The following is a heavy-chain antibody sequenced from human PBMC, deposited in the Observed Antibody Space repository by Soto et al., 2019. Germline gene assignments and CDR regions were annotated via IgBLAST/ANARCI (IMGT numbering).Heavy chain of an antibody. V-gene: IGHV3-23*01. CDR2: VDGSGADT. J-gene: IGHJ4*02. CDR1: GFGFSSHA. Sequence: GGSLRLSCAASGFGFSSHAMGWLRQAPGTEPEWVAFVDGSGADTSYADSVKGRFTISRDNSENSLYLHMNSLRAEDSGRYFCAKEIFAAAYAATSAFDLWGQGTLLTVSS. D-gene: IGHD2-8*01. CDR3: AKEIFAAAYAATSAFDL.